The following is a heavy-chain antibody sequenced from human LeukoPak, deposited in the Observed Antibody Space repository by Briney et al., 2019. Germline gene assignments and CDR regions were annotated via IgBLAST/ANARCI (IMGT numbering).Heavy chain of an antibody. D-gene: IGHD3-22*01. CDR2: ISGSGGST. CDR1: GFTFSSYA. J-gene: IGHJ4*02. Sequence: GGSLRLSCAASGFTFSSYAMSWVRQAPGKGLEWVSAISGSGGSTYYADSVRGRFTISRDNSKNTLYLQMNSLRAEDTAVYYCAKYYGYYHDQYFDYWGQGTLVTVSS. CDR3: AKYYGYYHDQYFDY. V-gene: IGHV3-23*01.